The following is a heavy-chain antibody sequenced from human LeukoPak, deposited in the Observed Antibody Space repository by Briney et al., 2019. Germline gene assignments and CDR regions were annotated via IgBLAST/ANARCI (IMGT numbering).Heavy chain of an antibody. J-gene: IGHJ6*02. V-gene: IGHV3-23*01. CDR2: TSGRVGST. Sequence: VGSLRLPCAASGFTFSSYAMRWVRQAPGKGLEWVSATSGRVGSTYYADSVKGRFTISRDNSKNTLYLQMNSLRAEDTAVYYCARDHSTAYCGGDCYSSPDSYYYGMDVWGHGTTVTVSS. D-gene: IGHD2-21*02. CDR3: ARDHSTAYCGGDCYSSPDSYYYGMDV. CDR1: GFTFSSYA.